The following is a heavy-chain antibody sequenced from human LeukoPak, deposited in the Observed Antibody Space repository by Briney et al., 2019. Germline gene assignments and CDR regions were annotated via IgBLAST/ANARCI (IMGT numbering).Heavy chain of an antibody. D-gene: IGHD3-22*01. J-gene: IGHJ4*02. Sequence: IGYIYYSGSTNYTPSLKSRVTISVDTSKNQFSLKLSSVTAADMAVYYCARAFSGSGYYYDYWGQGTLVTVSS. CDR3: ARAFSGSGYYYDY. CDR2: IYYSGST. V-gene: IGHV4-59*08.